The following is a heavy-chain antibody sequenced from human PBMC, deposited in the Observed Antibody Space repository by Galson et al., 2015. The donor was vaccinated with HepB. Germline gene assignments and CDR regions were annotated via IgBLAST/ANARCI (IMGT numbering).Heavy chain of an antibody. CDR2: ISGSGGST. Sequence: SLRLSCAASGFTFSSYAMSWVRQAPGKGLEWVSAISGSGGSTYYADSVKGRFTISRDNSKNTLYLQMNSLRAEDTAVYYCAKDLEGTTGNPPFGYWGQGTLVTVSS. V-gene: IGHV3-23*01. CDR1: GFTFSSYA. J-gene: IGHJ4*02. D-gene: IGHD1-1*01. CDR3: AKDLEGTTGNPPFGY.